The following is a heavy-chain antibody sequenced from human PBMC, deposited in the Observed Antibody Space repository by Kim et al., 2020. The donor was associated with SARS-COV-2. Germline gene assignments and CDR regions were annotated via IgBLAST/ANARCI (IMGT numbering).Heavy chain of an antibody. D-gene: IGHD3-16*02. V-gene: IGHV3-30*18. Sequence: GGSLRLSCAASGFTFSSYGMHWVRQAPGKGLEWVAVISYDGSNKYYADSVKGRFTISRDNSKNTLYLQMNSLRAEDTAVYYCAKDRGYTWDYSFTYYYYGMDVWGQGTTVTVSS. CDR3: AKDRGYTWDYSFTYYYYGMDV. CDR1: GFTFSSYG. CDR2: ISYDGSNK. J-gene: IGHJ6*02.